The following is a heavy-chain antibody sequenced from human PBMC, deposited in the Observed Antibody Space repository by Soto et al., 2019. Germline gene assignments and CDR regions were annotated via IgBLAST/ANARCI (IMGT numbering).Heavy chain of an antibody. CDR1: GFTFSSYP. J-gene: IGHJ4*02. V-gene: IGHV3-30-3*01. D-gene: IGHD4-4*01. Sequence: GGSLRLSCEASGFTFSSYPMHWVRQAPGKGLEWVTVISYDGGNQYYADSVKGRFTISRDNSKDTLYLQMHSLRSDDTAVYFCARGPVTQTSFIDHWGQGTLVTVSS. CDR3: ARGPVTQTSFIDH. CDR2: ISYDGGNQ.